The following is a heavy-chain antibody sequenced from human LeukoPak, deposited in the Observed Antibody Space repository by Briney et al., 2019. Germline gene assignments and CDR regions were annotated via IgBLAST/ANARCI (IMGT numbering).Heavy chain of an antibody. V-gene: IGHV3-11*06. CDR2: ISSSSSYT. CDR3: ARTLGSGSPQY. J-gene: IGHJ4*02. CDR1: GFTSGAYY. D-gene: IGHD3-10*01. Sequence: PGQSMRPSCAVAGFTSGAYYISWVRQAEGEWLEWDSYISSSSSYTNYGDSVKGRFTISRDNAKTSLYLKMNSLRAEDTAVYYCARTLGSGSPQYWGQGTLVTVSS.